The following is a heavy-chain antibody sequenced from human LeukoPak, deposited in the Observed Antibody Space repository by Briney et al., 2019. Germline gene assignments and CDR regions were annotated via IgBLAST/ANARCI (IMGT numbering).Heavy chain of an antibody. Sequence: GGSLRFSCAASGFTFSSYEMNWVRQAPGKGLEWVSYISSNGNTIYYADSVKGRFTISRDNAKKSLYLQMNSPRAADTAVYYCARVGGSSGWYHRPGGPYELDYWGQGTLVTVSS. D-gene: IGHD6-19*01. V-gene: IGHV3-48*03. CDR3: ARVGGSSGWYHRPGGPYELDY. J-gene: IGHJ4*02. CDR2: ISSNGNTI. CDR1: GFTFSSYE.